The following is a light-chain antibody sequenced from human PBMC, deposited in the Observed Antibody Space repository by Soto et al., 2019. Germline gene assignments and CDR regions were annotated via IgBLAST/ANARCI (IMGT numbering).Light chain of an antibody. CDR1: QRVGSSS. V-gene: IGKV3-20*01. Sequence: EIVLTQSPGTLSLSPGERAILSCRASQRVGSSSLAWYQQRPGQAPRLLIYGVSTRATGIPDRFSGSGFGTDFTLTISRLESEDFAVYFCQQFGTSPAFGGGTKVEIK. CDR2: GVS. J-gene: IGKJ4*01. CDR3: QQFGTSPA.